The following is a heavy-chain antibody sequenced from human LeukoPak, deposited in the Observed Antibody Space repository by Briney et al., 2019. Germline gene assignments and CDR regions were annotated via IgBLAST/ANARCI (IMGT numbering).Heavy chain of an antibody. J-gene: IGHJ4*02. V-gene: IGHV4-38-2*02. CDR1: GFSISSGYY. CDR3: AREEGATQDAN. Sequence: SETLSLTCTVSGFSISSGYYWAWIRQPPGKGLEWIGSVYHTGGTYYNPSLKSRVAISVDTSRNQFSLRLSSVTAADTAVYYCAREEGATQDANWGQGTLVLVSS. D-gene: IGHD1-26*01. CDR2: VYHTGGT.